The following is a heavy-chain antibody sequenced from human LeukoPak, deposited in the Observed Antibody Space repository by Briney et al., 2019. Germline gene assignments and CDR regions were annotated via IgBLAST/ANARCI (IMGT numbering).Heavy chain of an antibody. CDR1: GGSFSGYY. CDR3: ARGRGYSNYVLDY. D-gene: IGHD4-11*01. Sequence: SETLSLTCAVYGGSFSGYYWSWIRQPPGKGLEWIGEINHSGSTNYNPSLKSRVTISVDTSKNQFSLRLSSVTAADTAVYYCARGRGYSNYVLDYWGQGTLVTVSS. CDR2: INHSGST. V-gene: IGHV4-34*01. J-gene: IGHJ4*02.